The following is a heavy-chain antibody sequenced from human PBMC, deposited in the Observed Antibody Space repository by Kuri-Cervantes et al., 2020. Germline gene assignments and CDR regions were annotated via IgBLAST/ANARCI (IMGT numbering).Heavy chain of an antibody. CDR3: ARDHYDILTGYETYYYYYGMDV. V-gene: IGHV1-18*01. D-gene: IGHD3-9*01. CDR2: ISAYNGNT. CDR1: GYTFTSYG. J-gene: IGHJ6*02. Sequence: SVKVCCKASGYTFTSYGISWVRQAPGQGLEWMGWISAYNGNTNYAQKLQGRVTMTTDTSTSTAYMELRSLRSDDTAVYYCARDHYDILTGYETYYYYYGMDVWGQGTTVTVSS.